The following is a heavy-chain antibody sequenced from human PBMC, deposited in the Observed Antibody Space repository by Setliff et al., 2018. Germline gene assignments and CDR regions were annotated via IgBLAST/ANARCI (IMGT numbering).Heavy chain of an antibody. CDR3: ARDVFPYHYEGAFDI. Sequence: ASVKVSCKASGYTFTSHYMHWVRQAPGLGLEWMGTINPSSGRTSYAQKFQGRVTMTRGTSTSTVYMDMSSLRSEDTAVYYCARDVFPYHYEGAFDIWGQGTMVTV. V-gene: IGHV1-46*01. CDR2: INPSSGRT. J-gene: IGHJ3*02. CDR1: GYTFTSHY. D-gene: IGHD3-22*01.